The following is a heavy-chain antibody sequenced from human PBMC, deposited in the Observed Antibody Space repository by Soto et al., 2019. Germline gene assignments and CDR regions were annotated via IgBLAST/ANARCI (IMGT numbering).Heavy chain of an antibody. CDR3: ARPIEGGSSGYYH. CDR2: FYYSGST. J-gene: IGHJ5*02. CDR1: GGSISSSNYY. V-gene: IGHV4-39*01. D-gene: IGHD3-22*01. Sequence: QLQLQESGPGLVKPSETLSLTCTVSGGSISSSNYYWARIRQPPGKGLEWIGSFYYSGSTYYKPALKSRVSISVDTSKNQFSLKLSSVTAADTAVYYCARPIEGGSSGYYHWGQGTLVTVSS.